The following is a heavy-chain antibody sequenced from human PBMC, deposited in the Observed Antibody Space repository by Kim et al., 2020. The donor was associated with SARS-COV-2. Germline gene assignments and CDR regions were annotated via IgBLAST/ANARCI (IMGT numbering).Heavy chain of an antibody. V-gene: IGHV3-21*01. CDR1: GFTFSSYS. CDR3: TRDRWFGELLSSPSKYGMDV. D-gene: IGHD3-10*01. J-gene: IGHJ6*02. Sequence: GESLRLSCAASGFTFSSYSMNWVRQAPGKGLEWVSSISSSSSYIYYADSMKGRFTISRDNAKNSLYLQMNSMRAEDTAVYYCTRDRWFGELLSSPSKYGMDVWGQGTTDTVS. CDR2: ISSSSSYI.